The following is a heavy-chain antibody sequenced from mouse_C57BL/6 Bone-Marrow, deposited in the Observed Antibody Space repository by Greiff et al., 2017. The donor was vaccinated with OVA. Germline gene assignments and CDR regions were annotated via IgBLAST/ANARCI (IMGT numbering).Heavy chain of an antibody. J-gene: IGHJ3*01. CDR3: TKRDSSGYWFAY. Sequence: EVQRVEPGEGLVTPGGSLNLSCAASGFTFTSYAMSWVRQTPEKRLEWVAYISSGGDYIYSAYTVQGRFTLSRDNATNHLYLQMSIMKSEDTAMYYCTKRDSSGYWFAYWGQGTLVTVSA. V-gene: IGHV5-9-1*02. CDR2: ISSGGDYI. CDR1: GFTFTSYA. D-gene: IGHD3-2*02.